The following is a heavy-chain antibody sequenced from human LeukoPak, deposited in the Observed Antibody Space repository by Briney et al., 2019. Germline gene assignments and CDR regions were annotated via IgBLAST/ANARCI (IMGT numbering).Heavy chain of an antibody. V-gene: IGHV3-21*01. J-gene: IGHJ4*02. D-gene: IGHD2-2*01. Sequence: GGSLRLSCAASGFTFSSYSMNWVHQAPGKGLEWVSSISSSSSYIYYADSVKGRFTISRDNAKNSLYLQMNSLRAEDTAVYYCARDRRYEYYFDYWGQGTLVTVSS. CDR1: GFTFSSYS. CDR2: ISSSSSYI. CDR3: ARDRRYEYYFDY.